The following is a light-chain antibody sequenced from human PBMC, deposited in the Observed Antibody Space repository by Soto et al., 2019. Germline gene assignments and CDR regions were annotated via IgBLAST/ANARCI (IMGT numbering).Light chain of an antibody. CDR1: QGIANE. CDR2: AAT. V-gene: IGKV1-6*01. J-gene: IGKJ1*01. Sequence: AIQMTQSPSSLSASVGDRVTITCRASQGIANELGWFQQKPGKAPRLLISAATSLPSGVPSRFSGSGSGTDFALTISSLQPQDFATYYCLQDATYPWTFGQGTKVEIK. CDR3: LQDATYPWT.